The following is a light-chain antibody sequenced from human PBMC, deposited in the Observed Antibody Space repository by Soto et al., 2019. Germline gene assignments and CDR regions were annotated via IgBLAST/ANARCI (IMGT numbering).Light chain of an antibody. CDR1: SGHIDYG. J-gene: IGLJ2*01. Sequence: QLVLTQSPSASASLGASVKLTCTRSSGHIDYGIAWHQQQPDKGPRYLMKLNRDGSHNKGDGIPDRFSGSISGAERYLTISSLQSDDEADYSCQTWDTVVVFGGGTKVTVL. CDR3: QTWDTVVV. CDR2: LNRDGSH. V-gene: IGLV4-69*01.